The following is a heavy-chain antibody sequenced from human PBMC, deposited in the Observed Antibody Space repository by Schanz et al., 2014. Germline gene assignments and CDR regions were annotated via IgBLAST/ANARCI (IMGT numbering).Heavy chain of an antibody. D-gene: IGHD3-10*01. CDR1: GYTFTSYY. Sequence: QVQLVQSGAEVKKPGASVKVSCEASGYTFTSYYIHWFRQAPGQGPELMGWINAHTGNTQYAQKFQGRVNMTRDTVTTTVHLELTRLRTDDTAIYYCARVHIATYHYNSPGAFDIWGQGTRDTVSS. CDR2: INAHTGNT. J-gene: IGHJ3*02. CDR3: ARVHIATYHYNSPGAFDI. V-gene: IGHV1-2*02.